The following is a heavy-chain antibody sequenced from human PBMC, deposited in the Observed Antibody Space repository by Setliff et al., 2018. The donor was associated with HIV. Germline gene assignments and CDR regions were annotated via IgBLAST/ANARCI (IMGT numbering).Heavy chain of an antibody. J-gene: IGHJ3*02. D-gene: IGHD1-26*01. Sequence: ASVKVSCKASGYTFTGYYIHCLRQAPGQGLQWMGRINPKTGDTDYAQNFQGRVTLTTDTSINTAYMELHRLTSDDTAVYYCTRGGYSGAFLDAFDIWGQGTMVTVSS. V-gene: IGHV1-2*06. CDR2: INPKTGDT. CDR1: GYTFTGYY. CDR3: TRGGYSGAFLDAFDI.